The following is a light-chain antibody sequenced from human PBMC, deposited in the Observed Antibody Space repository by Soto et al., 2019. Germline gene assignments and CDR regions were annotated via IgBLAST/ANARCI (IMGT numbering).Light chain of an antibody. J-gene: IGLJ1*01. CDR1: SSDVGGYSS. V-gene: IGLV2-8*01. Sequence: QSALTQPPSASGSPGQSVTISCTGTSSDVGGYSSVAWFQHHPGKAPKLMIYEVSKRPSGVPDRFSGSKSGNTASLTVSGLQAGDEADYYCISYAGSNNYVSGTGTKVTVL. CDR3: ISYAGSNNYV. CDR2: EVS.